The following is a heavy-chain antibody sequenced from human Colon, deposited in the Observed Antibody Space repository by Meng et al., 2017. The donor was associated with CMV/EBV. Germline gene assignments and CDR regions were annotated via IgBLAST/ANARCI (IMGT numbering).Heavy chain of an antibody. CDR3: AQLRGITGWFDT. J-gene: IGHJ5*02. D-gene: IGHD1-14*01. CDR2: VHYSGRT. Sequence: ESLKISCIVSGGSVSGYYWSWIRQPPGKGLEWIGYVHYSGRTHYNPSLMNRVTISVDTSKNQFSLNVESVTAADTAVYYCAQLRGITGWFDTWGQGTLVTVSS. CDR1: GGSVSGYY. V-gene: IGHV4-59*02.